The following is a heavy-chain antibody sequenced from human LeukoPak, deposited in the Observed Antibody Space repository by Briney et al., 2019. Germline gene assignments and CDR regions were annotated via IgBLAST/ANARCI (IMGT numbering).Heavy chain of an antibody. Sequence: GGSLRLSCAASGFTVSSNYMSWVRQAPGKGLEWVSVIYSGGSTYYADSVKGRFTISRDNANNLLHLQMNNLRADDTAVYYCARRSGYYWDAFDVWGQGTMVTVSS. J-gene: IGHJ3*01. CDR1: GFTVSSNY. CDR3: ARRSGYYWDAFDV. D-gene: IGHD3-22*01. V-gene: IGHV3-66*01. CDR2: IYSGGST.